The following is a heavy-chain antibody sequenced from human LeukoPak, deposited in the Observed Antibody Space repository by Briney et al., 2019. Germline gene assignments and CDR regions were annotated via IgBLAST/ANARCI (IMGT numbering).Heavy chain of an antibody. D-gene: IGHD1-26*01. CDR2: IRDDGSNK. CDR1: GFTLNSYG. J-gene: IGHJ6*03. Sequence: GGSLRPSCAAVGFTLNSYGMHWVRPAPGKGVEVVAFIRDDGSNKYYADSVKGRFTISRDNSKNTLYLQMNSLRAEDTAVYYCAKEGDYYYYYMDVWGKGTTVTVSS. CDR3: AKEGDYYYYYMDV. V-gene: IGHV3-30*02.